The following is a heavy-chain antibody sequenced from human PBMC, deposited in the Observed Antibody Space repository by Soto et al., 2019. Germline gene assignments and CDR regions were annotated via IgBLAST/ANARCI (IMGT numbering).Heavy chain of an antibody. CDR2: INPNADTT. CDR1: GGTFSSYT. Sequence: GASVKVSCKASGGTFSSYTISWVRQAPGQGLEWMGIINPNADTTNYAQKFQGRVTVTGDTSTSTVYMEFRSLRSEDTAVYFCAREFGGSRVFDHWGQGTLVTVPS. V-gene: IGHV1-46*01. J-gene: IGHJ4*02. CDR3: AREFGGSRVFDH. D-gene: IGHD1-26*01.